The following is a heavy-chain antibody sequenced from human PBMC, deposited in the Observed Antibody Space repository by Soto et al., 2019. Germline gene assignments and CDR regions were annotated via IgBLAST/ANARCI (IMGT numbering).Heavy chain of an antibody. CDR1: GFRFSRSA. J-gene: IGHJ5*01. CDR2: ISGTGGNT. Sequence: PGESLRLSCVASGFRFSRSAMGWIRQPPGRGLDWVSAISGTGGNTYFADSVEGRSVISRDNSKNTLYLQMNSLRAEDTAVYYCARLGYFDNSGYSYFDSWGHGTLVTVSS. D-gene: IGHD3-22*01. CDR3: ARLGYFDNSGYSYFDS. V-gene: IGHV3-23*01.